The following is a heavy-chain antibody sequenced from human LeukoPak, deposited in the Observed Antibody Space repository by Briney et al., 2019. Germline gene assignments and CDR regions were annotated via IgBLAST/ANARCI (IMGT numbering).Heavy chain of an antibody. D-gene: IGHD6-13*01. Sequence: PGGSLRLSCAASGLTLSDHHMSWIRQAPGKGLECVSYISSGGGSISYAESVKGRFTISRDNSKNTLYLQMNSLRAEDTAVYYCAKDPVPYSSSWYSFFDYWGQGTLVTVSS. CDR2: ISSGGGSI. CDR3: AKDPVPYSSSWYSFFDY. V-gene: IGHV3-11*01. CDR1: GLTLSDHH. J-gene: IGHJ4*02.